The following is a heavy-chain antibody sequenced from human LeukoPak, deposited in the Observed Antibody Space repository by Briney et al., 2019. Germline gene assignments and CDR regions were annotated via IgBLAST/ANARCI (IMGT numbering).Heavy chain of an antibody. Sequence: ASVKVSCKASGYTFTGYYMHWVRQAPGQGLEWMGWINPNSGGTNYAQKFQGRVTMTRDTSISTAYMELSRLRSDDTAVYYCAKSHNYYESSGFLDQWGQGTLVTVSS. CDR2: INPNSGGT. D-gene: IGHD3-22*01. CDR3: AKSHNYYESSGFLDQ. CDR1: GYTFTGYY. V-gene: IGHV1-2*02. J-gene: IGHJ4*02.